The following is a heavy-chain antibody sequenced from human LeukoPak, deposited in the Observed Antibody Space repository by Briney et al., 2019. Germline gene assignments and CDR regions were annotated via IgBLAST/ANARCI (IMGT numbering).Heavy chain of an antibody. D-gene: IGHD6-19*01. CDR3: SKEGHHWLVRRYLDC. J-gene: IGHJ4*02. CDR1: GFTFSRYG. Sequence: PGGSLRLSCAAPGFTFSRYGMHWIRQAPCKGLEWVALIWHDGSNEYYADSVRGRFTIPRDNFKITLYLRMNSLRAEDTAVYYCSKEGHHWLVRRYLDCWGQGTLVTVSS. V-gene: IGHV3-30*02. CDR2: IWHDGSNE.